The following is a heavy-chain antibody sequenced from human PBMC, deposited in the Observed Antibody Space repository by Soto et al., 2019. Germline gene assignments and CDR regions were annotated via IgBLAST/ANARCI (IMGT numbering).Heavy chain of an antibody. D-gene: IGHD4-17*01. V-gene: IGHV1-69*01. CDR3: ARDQLTDYGDYLNWFDP. J-gene: IGHJ5*02. CDR2: IIPIFGTA. Sequence: QVQLVQSGAEVKKPGSSVKVSCKASGGTFSSYAISWVRQAPGQGLEWMGGIIPIFGTANYAQKFQGRVTITADESTSTADMELSSLRSEDTAVYYCARDQLTDYGDYLNWFDPWGQGTLVTVSS. CDR1: GGTFSSYA.